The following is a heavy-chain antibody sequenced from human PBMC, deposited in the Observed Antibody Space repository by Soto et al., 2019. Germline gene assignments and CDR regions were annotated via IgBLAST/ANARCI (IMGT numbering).Heavy chain of an antibody. CDR3: ARGSHSPHCSGGSCYPAWFDP. V-gene: IGHV4-30-4*01. CDR1: GGSISSGDYY. D-gene: IGHD2-15*01. Sequence: PSETLSLTCTVSGGSISSGDYYWSWIRQPPGKGLEWIGYIYYSGSTYYNPSLKSRVTISVDTSKNQFSLKLSSVTAADTAVYYCARGSHSPHCSGGSCYPAWFDPWGQGTLVTVSS. J-gene: IGHJ5*02. CDR2: IYYSGST.